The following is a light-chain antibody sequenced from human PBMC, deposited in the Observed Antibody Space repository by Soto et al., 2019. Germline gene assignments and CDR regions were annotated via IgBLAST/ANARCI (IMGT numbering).Light chain of an antibody. CDR1: SSDVGSYNL. J-gene: IGLJ3*02. V-gene: IGLV2-23*01. CDR3: CSYAGSSTWV. Sequence: QSVLTQPASVSGSPGQSITISCAGTSSDVGSYNLVSWYQQHPGKAPRLMIYEGSKRPSGVSNRFSGSKSGNTASLTISGLQAEYEADYYCCSYAGSSTWVFGGGTKLTV. CDR2: EGS.